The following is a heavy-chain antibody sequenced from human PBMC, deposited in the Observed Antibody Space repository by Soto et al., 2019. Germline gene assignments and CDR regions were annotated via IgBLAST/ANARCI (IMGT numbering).Heavy chain of an antibody. V-gene: IGHV3-30*18. J-gene: IGHJ6*02. CDR3: AKGIIEVVPAAIYYYYYYGMDV. CDR2: ISYDGSNK. Sequence: GGSLRLSCAASGFTFSSYGMHWVRQAPGKGLEWVAVISYDGSNKYYADSVKGRFTISKDNSKNTLYLKMNSLRAEDTAVYYCAKGIIEVVPAAIYYYYYYGMDVWGQGTTVTVSS. CDR1: GFTFSSYG. D-gene: IGHD2-2*02.